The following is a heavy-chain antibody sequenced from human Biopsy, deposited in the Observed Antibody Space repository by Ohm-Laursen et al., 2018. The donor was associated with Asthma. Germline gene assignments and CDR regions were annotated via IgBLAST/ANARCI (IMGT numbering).Heavy chain of an antibody. V-gene: IGHV3-33*01. CDR1: GFTFSSYG. J-gene: IGHJ6*02. CDR2: IWYDGSNK. Sequence: SSLRLSCTASGFTFSSYGMHWVRQAPGKGLERVAVIWYDGSNKYYADSVKGRFTISRDNSKNTLYLQMNSLRAEDTAVYYCARDKPSHIDYYYGMDVWGQGTTVTVSS. CDR3: ARDKPSHIDYYYGMDV.